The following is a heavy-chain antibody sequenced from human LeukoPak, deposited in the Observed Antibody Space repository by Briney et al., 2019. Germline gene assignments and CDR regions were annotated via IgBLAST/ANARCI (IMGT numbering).Heavy chain of an antibody. V-gene: IGHV3-23*01. Sequence: GGSLRLSCAASGFTFSSYAMRWVRQAPGKGLEWVSAKCGSGGSTYYADSVKGRFTISRDNSKNTLYLKMSSLRAEDTAVYYCAKGAVLAAAVFLSYFDYWGQGTLVTVSS. D-gene: IGHD6-13*01. CDR1: GFTFSSYA. CDR3: AKGAVLAAAVFLSYFDY. CDR2: KCGSGGST. J-gene: IGHJ4*02.